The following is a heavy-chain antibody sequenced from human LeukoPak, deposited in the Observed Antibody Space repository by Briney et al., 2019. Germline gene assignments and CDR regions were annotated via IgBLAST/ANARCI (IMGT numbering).Heavy chain of an antibody. CDR1: GGSISSSSYY. J-gene: IGHJ6*02. D-gene: IGHD3-10*01. CDR2: IYYSGST. V-gene: IGHV4-39*01. CDR3: ARQLDTMVRGAYYGMDV. Sequence: SETLSLTCTVSGGSISSSSYYWGWIRQPPGKGLEWIGSIYYSGSTYYNPSLKSRVTISVDTSKNQFSLKLSSVTAADTAVYYCARQLDTMVRGAYYGMDVWGQGTTVTVSS.